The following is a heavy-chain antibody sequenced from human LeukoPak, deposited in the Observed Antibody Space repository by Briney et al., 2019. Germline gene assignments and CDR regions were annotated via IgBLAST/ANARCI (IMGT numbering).Heavy chain of an antibody. CDR1: GGSISSSSYY. D-gene: IGHD4-11*01. Sequence: SETLSLTCTVSGGSISSSSYYWGWIRQPPGKGLEWIGSIYYSGSTYYNPSLKSRVTISVDMSKNQFSLKLSSVTAADTAVYYCARPTVTTRDGMDVWGQGTTVTVSS. J-gene: IGHJ6*02. CDR2: IYYSGST. CDR3: ARPTVTTRDGMDV. V-gene: IGHV4-39*01.